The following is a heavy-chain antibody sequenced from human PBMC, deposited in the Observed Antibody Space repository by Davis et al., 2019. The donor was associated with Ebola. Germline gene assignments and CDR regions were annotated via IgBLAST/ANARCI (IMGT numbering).Heavy chain of an antibody. V-gene: IGHV3-33*06. Sequence: GESLKISCAASGFTFSSYGMHWVRQAPGKGLEWVAVIWYDGSNKYFADSVKGRFTISRDNSKNTLFLQMNSLRAEDTAVYYCAKLPWASVPDYFDYWGQGTLVTVSS. CDR3: AKLPWASVPDYFDY. CDR1: GFTFSSYG. D-gene: IGHD1-26*01. CDR2: IWYDGSNK. J-gene: IGHJ4*02.